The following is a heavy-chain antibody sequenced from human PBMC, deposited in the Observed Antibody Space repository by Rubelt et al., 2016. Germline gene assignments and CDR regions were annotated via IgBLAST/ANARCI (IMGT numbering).Heavy chain of an antibody. Sequence: QVQLVQSGAETKEPGASVKVSCKGSGYRFTSYDINWVRQAPGQGLEWLGWMNPINGNTGYAKKFQGRVIMTRDTSTRPADMELERLTSDDTAVYFCARDLSASDDLWGQGTLVTVSS. J-gene: IGHJ5*02. D-gene: IGHD6-19*01. CDR1: GYRFTSYD. CDR2: MNPINGNT. V-gene: IGHV1-8*01. CDR3: ARDLSASDDL.